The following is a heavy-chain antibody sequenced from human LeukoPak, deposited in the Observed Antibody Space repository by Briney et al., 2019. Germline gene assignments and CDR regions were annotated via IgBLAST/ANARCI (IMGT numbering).Heavy chain of an antibody. CDR2: INKDGSER. V-gene: IGHV3-7*01. CDR1: GFTFSGYW. D-gene: IGHD4-17*01. J-gene: IGHJ4*02. CDR3: ARESKGRSKIDY. Sequence: PGGSLRLSCAASGFTFSGYWMSWVRQAPGKGQEWVANINKDGSERYNVDSVKGRFTISRDNANKSLYLQMNSLRAEDTSVYYCARESKGRSKIDYWGQGTLVTVSS.